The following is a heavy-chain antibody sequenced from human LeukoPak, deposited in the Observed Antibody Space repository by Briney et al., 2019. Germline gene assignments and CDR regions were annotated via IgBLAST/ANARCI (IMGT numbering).Heavy chain of an antibody. CDR3: SNGYCSGDSCY. J-gene: IGHJ4*02. V-gene: IGHV3-7*01. CDR1: GFTFSNYW. Sequence: GGSLRLSCAAPGFTFSNYWMSWVRQTPGKGLEWVGNINQGGGEKYYVDSVKGRFTISRDNAKNSLYLQINSPTVEDTAVYYCSNGYCSGDSCYWGQGTLVTVSS. CDR2: INQGGGEK. D-gene: IGHD2-15*01.